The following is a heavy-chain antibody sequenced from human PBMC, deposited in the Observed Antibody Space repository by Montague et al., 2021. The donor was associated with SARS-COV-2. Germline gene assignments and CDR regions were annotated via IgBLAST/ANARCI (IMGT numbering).Heavy chain of an antibody. CDR2: TYYRSKWYN. CDR1: GDSVSSNSGS. CDR3: TYHSGSYVWFDP. J-gene: IGHJ5*02. Sequence: CAISGDSVSSNSGSWNWIRQSPSRGLEWLGRTYYRSKWYNDYSVSVKSRITINPDTSKNQFSLQLNSVTPEDTAMSYCTYHSGSYVWFDPWGQGILVIVSS. V-gene: IGHV6-1*01. D-gene: IGHD1-26*01.